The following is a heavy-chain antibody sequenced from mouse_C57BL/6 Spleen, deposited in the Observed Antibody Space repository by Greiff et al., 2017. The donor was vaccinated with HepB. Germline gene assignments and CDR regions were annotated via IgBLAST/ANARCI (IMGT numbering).Heavy chain of an antibody. Sequence: EVHLVESGGGLVKPGGSLKLSCAASGFTFSDYGMHWVRQAPEKGLEWVAYISSGSSTIYYADTVKGRFTISRDNAKNTLFLQMTSLRSEDTAMYYCARHGYYEYFDVWGTGTTVTVSS. CDR1: GFTFSDYG. J-gene: IGHJ1*03. D-gene: IGHD2-3*01. V-gene: IGHV5-17*01. CDR3: ARHGYYEYFDV. CDR2: ISSGSSTI.